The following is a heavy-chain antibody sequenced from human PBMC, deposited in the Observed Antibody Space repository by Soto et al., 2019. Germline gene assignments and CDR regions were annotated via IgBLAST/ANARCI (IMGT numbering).Heavy chain of an antibody. CDR1: GGSFSGYH. D-gene: IGHD6-19*01. V-gene: IGHV4-34*01. Sequence: SETLSLTCAVYGGSFSGYHWSWIRQPPGKGLEWNGEINHSGSTSYNPSLKSRVAISVDTSKNQFSLKVTSVTAADTAAYYCARGSGRGNGWGTYFYYGMDVWGQGTTVTVSS. CDR3: ARGSGRGNGWGTYFYYGMDV. J-gene: IGHJ6*02. CDR2: INHSGST.